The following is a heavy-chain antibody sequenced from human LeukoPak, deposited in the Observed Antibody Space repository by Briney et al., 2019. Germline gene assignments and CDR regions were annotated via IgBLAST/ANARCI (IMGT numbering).Heavy chain of an antibody. D-gene: IGHD6-6*01. CDR2: ISGSGGST. V-gene: IGHV3-23*01. Sequence: GGSLRLSCAASGFTFDDYAMHWVRQAPGKGLEWVSAISGSGGSTYYADSVKGRFTISRDNSKNTLYLQMNSLRAEDTAVYYCAKGTVTYSSSAIFDYWGQGTLVTVSS. CDR3: AKGTVTYSSSAIFDY. CDR1: GFTFDDYA. J-gene: IGHJ4*02.